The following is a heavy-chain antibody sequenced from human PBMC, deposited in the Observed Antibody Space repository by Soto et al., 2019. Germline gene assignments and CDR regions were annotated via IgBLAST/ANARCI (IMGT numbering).Heavy chain of an antibody. Sequence: PGGSLRLSCVVSGFTFSSYWMNWVRQAPEKGLEWVANIKQDGSEKYYVDSAKGRFTISRDNAKNSLYLQMNSLSAEDTAIYYCATSRTFDYWGQGTLVTVSS. D-gene: IGHD6-13*01. CDR1: GFTFSSYW. J-gene: IGHJ4*02. CDR2: IKQDGSEK. CDR3: ATSRTFDY. V-gene: IGHV3-7*01.